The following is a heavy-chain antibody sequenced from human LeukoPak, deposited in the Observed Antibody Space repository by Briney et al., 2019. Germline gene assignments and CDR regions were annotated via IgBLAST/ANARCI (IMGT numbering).Heavy chain of an antibody. V-gene: IGHV3-21*01. CDR2: ISSSSSYI. D-gene: IGHD4/OR15-4a*01. J-gene: IGHJ4*02. Sequence: PGGSLGLSCAASGFTFSSYSMNWVRQAPGKGLEWVSSISSSSSYIYYADSVKGRFTISRDNAKNSLYLQMNSLRAEDTAVYYCARVPMVVPGTPVDYWGQGTLVTVSS. CDR3: ARVPMVVPGTPVDY. CDR1: GFTFSSYS.